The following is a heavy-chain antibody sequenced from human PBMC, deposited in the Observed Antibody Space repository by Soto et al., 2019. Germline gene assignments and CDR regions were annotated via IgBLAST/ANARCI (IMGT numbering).Heavy chain of an antibody. D-gene: IGHD3-10*01. CDR1: GFTFNSYT. Sequence: EVQLLESGGGLVQPGGSLRLSCAASGFTFNSYTMSWVRQAPGKGLEWVSAVAGNVADTSYADSVKGRFTVSRDNSKNMLYLQMNGLRDEDTAVYHWARGGAASGGFFLHFDYWGQGTRVTVSS. V-gene: IGHV3-23*01. CDR3: ARGGAASGGFFLHFDY. J-gene: IGHJ4*02. CDR2: VAGNVADT.